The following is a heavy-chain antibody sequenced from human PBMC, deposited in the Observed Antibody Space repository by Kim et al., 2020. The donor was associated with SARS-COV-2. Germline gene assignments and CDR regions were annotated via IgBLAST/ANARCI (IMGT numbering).Heavy chain of an antibody. CDR3: ARLTRASHFED. J-gene: IGHJ4*02. CDR1: GGSISSSDYY. D-gene: IGHD1-26*01. Sequence: SETLSLTCIVSGGSISSSDYYWGWIRQPPGKGLEWIGHISYTGTTFYNPSLKSRVTISVDTWRTRYSLNLSSVTATDTAVYYCARLTRASHFEDWSQGTLVTVSS. V-gene: IGHV4-39*01. CDR2: ISYTGTT.